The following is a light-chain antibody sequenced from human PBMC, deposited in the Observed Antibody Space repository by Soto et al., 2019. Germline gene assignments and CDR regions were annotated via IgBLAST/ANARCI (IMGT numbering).Light chain of an antibody. J-gene: IGKJ1*01. V-gene: IGKV1-5*01. Sequence: DIQMTHSPSALSGYVLYIGSIPFRSSQSISSWLAWYQQKPGKAPKLLIYDASTLQSGVPSRYSGIGSGTEFTLTISILHPDDFATQHCQQDESHSPLRFGQGTKVDIK. CDR3: QQDESHSPLR. CDR1: QSISSW. CDR2: DAS.